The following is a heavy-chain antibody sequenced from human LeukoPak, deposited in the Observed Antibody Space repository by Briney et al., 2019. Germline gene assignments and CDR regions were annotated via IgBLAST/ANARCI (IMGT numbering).Heavy chain of an antibody. CDR3: AKRALGSFYYFDY. Sequence: GGSLRLSCAASGFTFSSYAMSWVRQAPGKGLEWVSAISGSGGSTYYADSVKGRVTISRDNSKNTLYLQMNSLRDEGTALYYCAKRALGSFYYFDYWGQGALVTVSS. J-gene: IGHJ4*02. CDR2: ISGSGGST. CDR1: GFTFSSYA. V-gene: IGHV3-23*01.